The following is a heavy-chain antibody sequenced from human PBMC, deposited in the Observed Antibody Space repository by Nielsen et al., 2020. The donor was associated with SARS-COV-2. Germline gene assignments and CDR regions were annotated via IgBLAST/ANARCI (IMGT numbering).Heavy chain of an antibody. CDR3: ARAPLGIVVVPAAKAYGMDV. J-gene: IGHJ6*02. CDR1: GGSISSSNW. V-gene: IGHV4-4*02. Sequence: SETLSLTCAVSGGSISSSNWWSWVRQPPGKGLEWIGEINHSGSTNYNPSLKSRVTISVDTSKNQFSLKLSSVTAADTAVYYCARAPLGIVVVPAAKAYGMDVWGQGTTVTVSS. CDR2: INHSGST. D-gene: IGHD2-2*03.